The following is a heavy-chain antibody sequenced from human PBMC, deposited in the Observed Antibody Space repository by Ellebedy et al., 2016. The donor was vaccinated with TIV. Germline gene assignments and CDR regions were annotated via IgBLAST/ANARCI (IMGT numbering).Heavy chain of an antibody. D-gene: IGHD2-15*01. Sequence: GGSLRLXCAASGFTTSTYWMSWVRQAPGKGLEWVASIKLDGSEKYYVDSVKGRFTISRDNAKNSLFLQMNSLRAEDTAVYYCAREIGGGGSAWGQGTLVTVSS. J-gene: IGHJ5*02. CDR2: IKLDGSEK. V-gene: IGHV3-7*01. CDR3: AREIGGGGSA. CDR1: GFTTSTYW.